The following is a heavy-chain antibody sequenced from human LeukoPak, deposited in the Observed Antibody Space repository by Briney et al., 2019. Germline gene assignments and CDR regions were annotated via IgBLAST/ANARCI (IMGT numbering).Heavy chain of an antibody. Sequence: GGSLRLSCAASGLSFNSCGMHWVRQAPGKGLEWVAVISSDGSNKYYADSVKGRFTISRDNSKNTLSLQMNSLRTEDTAVFYCAKGSGGSGSFYNHFDCWGEGTLVTVSS. V-gene: IGHV3-30*18. CDR1: GLSFNSCG. J-gene: IGHJ4*02. D-gene: IGHD3-10*01. CDR3: AKGSGGSGSFYNHFDC. CDR2: ISSDGSNK.